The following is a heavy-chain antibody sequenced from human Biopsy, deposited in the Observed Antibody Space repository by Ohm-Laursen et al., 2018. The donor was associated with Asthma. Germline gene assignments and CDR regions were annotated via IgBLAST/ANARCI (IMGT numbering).Heavy chain of an antibody. J-gene: IGHJ5*02. CDR3: ARGQKSAGDRWFDP. CDR1: GYTFIGCH. D-gene: IGHD6-13*01. Sequence: ASVKVSCKASGYTFIGCHIHWMRQAPGQGREGMGRINTNRGGTNNAQKFQGRVTMTRDTSISTAYMEVSRLRSDYTAVYYCARGQKSAGDRWFDPWGQGTLVTVSS. V-gene: IGHV1-2*06. CDR2: INTNRGGT.